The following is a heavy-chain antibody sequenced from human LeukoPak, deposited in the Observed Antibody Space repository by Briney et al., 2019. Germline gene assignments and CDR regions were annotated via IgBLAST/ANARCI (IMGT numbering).Heavy chain of an antibody. CDR3: ARERYFDWLGPSFFDY. D-gene: IGHD3-9*01. CDR1: GGSISSYY. J-gene: IGHJ4*02. V-gene: IGHV4-59*12. CDR2: INYSGST. Sequence: SETLSLTCTVSGGSISSYYWSWIRQPPGKGLEWIGYINYSGSTNYNPSLKSRVTMSVDTSKNQFSLKLSSVTAADTAVYYCARERYFDWLGPSFFDYWGQGAQVTVSS.